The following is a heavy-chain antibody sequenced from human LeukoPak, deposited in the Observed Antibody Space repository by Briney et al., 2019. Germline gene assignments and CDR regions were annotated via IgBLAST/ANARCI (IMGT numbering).Heavy chain of an antibody. V-gene: IGHV4-34*01. CDR2: INHSGST. J-gene: IGHJ5*02. CDR1: GGSFSGYY. Sequence: SETLSLTCAVYGGSFSGYYWSWIRQPPGKGLEWIGEINHSGSTNYNPSLKSRVTISVDTSKNQFSLKLSSVTAADTAVYYCARKKGSITMVRGVIFWFDPWGQGTLVTVSS. D-gene: IGHD3-10*01. CDR3: ARKKGSITMVRGVIFWFDP.